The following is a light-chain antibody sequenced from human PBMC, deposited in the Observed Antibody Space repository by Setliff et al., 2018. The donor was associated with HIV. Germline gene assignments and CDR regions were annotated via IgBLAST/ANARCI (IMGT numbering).Light chain of an antibody. Sequence: HSALTQPPSVSGSPGQSVTISCTGTSSDVGSYNRVSWYQQPPDTAPKLMIYEVNNRPSGVPDRFSGSKSGNTASLTISGLQAEDEADYYCSSYTSISTYVFGTGTKVTVL. CDR1: SSDVGSYNR. CDR2: EVN. CDR3: SSYTSISTYV. V-gene: IGLV2-18*02. J-gene: IGLJ1*01.